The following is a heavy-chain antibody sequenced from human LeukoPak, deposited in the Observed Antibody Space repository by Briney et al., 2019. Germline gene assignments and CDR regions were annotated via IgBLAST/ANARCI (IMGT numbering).Heavy chain of an antibody. Sequence: GGSLRLSCVASGFTFSGYKMNWVRQAPGTGLEWISHISSSSSTIYYADSVKGRFTISRDNAKNSLYLQMNSLRAEDTALYYCGRLARNAWYAVDYWGQGTLVTVSS. CDR2: ISSSSSTI. CDR3: GRLARNAWYAVDY. J-gene: IGHJ4*02. CDR1: GFTFSGYK. D-gene: IGHD6-19*01. V-gene: IGHV3-48*01.